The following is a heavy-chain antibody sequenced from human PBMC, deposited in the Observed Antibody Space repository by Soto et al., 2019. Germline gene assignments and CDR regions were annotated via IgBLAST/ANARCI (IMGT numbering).Heavy chain of an antibody. J-gene: IGHJ5*02. CDR1: GFTFSSYS. V-gene: IGHV3-48*02. Sequence: EVQLVESGGGLVQPGGALRLSCAASGFTFSSYSMNWVRQAPGKGLEWVSYISSSSSTIYYADSVKGRFTISRDNAKNSLYLQMNSLRDEDTAVYYCAREAGPWHLPLNWFDPWGQGTLVTVSS. CDR3: AREAGPWHLPLNWFDP. D-gene: IGHD6-19*01. CDR2: ISSSSSTI.